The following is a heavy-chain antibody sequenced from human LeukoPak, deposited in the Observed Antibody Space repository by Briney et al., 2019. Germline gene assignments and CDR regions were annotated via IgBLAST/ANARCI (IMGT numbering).Heavy chain of an antibody. J-gene: IGHJ5*02. CDR1: GYTFTGYY. V-gene: IGHV1-2*02. CDR3: ARRSTSSWSWFDP. D-gene: IGHD6-6*01. CDR2: IIPNSGDT. Sequence: ASVKVSCKASGYTFTGYYMHWVRQAPGQGLEWMGWIIPNSGDTNYAQKFQGRVTMTRDTSICTAYMELSSLRSDDTAVYYCARRSTSSWSWFDPWGQGTLVTVSS.